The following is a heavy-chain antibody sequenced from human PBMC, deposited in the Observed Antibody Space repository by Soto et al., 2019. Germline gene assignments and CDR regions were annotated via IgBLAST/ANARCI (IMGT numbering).Heavy chain of an antibody. CDR1: GFTLSDYA. Sequence: GGSLRLSCAASGFTLSDYAIHWVRQAPGKGLEWVAVISDDASDKYYGDSVKGRFTISRDSSKNTLYLQMNNLRPEDTAVYYCAKVREDLVLLVALDFWGQGTLVTVSS. CDR2: ISDDASDK. CDR3: AKVREDLVLLVALDF. D-gene: IGHD2-8*01. J-gene: IGHJ4*02. V-gene: IGHV3-30*18.